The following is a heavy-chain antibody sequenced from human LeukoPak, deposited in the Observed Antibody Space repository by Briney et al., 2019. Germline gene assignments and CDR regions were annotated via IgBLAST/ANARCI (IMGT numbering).Heavy chain of an antibody. D-gene: IGHD1-26*01. CDR3: ARGSYIYYDMDV. J-gene: IGHJ6*02. Sequence: PSETLSLTCTVSGGSISSSSYYWGWIRQPPGKGLEWIGSIYYSGITHNNPSLKGRATISVDTSKNQFSLKLSSVTAADTAVYYCARGSYIYYDMDVWGQGTTVTVSS. V-gene: IGHV4-39*01. CDR1: GGSISSSSYY. CDR2: IYYSGIT.